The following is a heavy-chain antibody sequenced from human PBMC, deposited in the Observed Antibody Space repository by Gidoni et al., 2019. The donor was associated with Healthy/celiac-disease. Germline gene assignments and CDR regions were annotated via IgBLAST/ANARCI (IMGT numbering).Heavy chain of an antibody. Sequence: QLQLQESGPGLVKPSETLSLTCPVPGGSISSSSYYWGWIRQPPGKGVSWMGSIYYSGSTYYSPSLKSRITISVDTSKNQFHLKLSSVTAEDTAVYYCAGHAYDDDYGMDVWGQGTTVTVSS. D-gene: IGHD1-1*01. V-gene: IGHV4-39*01. CDR1: GGSISSSSYY. J-gene: IGHJ6*02. CDR2: IYYSGST. CDR3: AGHAYDDDYGMDV.